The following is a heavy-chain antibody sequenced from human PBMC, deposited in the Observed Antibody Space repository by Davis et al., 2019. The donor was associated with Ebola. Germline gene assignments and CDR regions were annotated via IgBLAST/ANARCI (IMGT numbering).Heavy chain of an antibody. Sequence: SETLPLTCAIYGGSFRGYFWSWIRQSPGKGMEWIGQISHGGVTSYNPSLESRFTISMDTSKNQFYLRLDSVTAADTAVYYCARPWYSGTYYDAYDIWGQGTMVAVSS. CDR2: ISHGGVT. V-gene: IGHV4-34*01. D-gene: IGHD1-26*01. CDR3: ARPWYSGTYYDAYDI. J-gene: IGHJ3*02. CDR1: GGSFRGYF.